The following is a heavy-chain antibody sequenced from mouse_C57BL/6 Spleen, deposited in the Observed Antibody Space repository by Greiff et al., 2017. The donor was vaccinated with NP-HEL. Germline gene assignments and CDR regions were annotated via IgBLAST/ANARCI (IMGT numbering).Heavy chain of an antibody. V-gene: IGHV1-81*01. Sequence: QVQLQQSGAELARPGASVKLSCTASGYTFTSYGISWVKQRTGQGLEWIGEIYPRSGNTYYNEKFKGKATLTADKSSSTAYMELRSLTSEDSAVYFCAREDYGNYLDYWGQGTTLTVSS. D-gene: IGHD2-1*01. CDR1: GYTFTSYG. CDR3: AREDYGNYLDY. CDR2: IYPRSGNT. J-gene: IGHJ2*01.